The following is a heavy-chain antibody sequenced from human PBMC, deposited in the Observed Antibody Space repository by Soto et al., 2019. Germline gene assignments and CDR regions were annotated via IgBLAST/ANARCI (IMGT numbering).Heavy chain of an antibody. Sequence: VGSLRLSCTGSGFTFSSYEMTWVRQAPGKGLEWISYITSGGTTYYADSAKGRFTISRDNAKNSLYLHLNSLTAEDTAIYYCARVLYATWSSFDYWGQGTLVTVSS. D-gene: IGHD1-26*01. CDR1: GFTFSSYE. J-gene: IGHJ4*02. CDR3: ARVLYATWSSFDY. V-gene: IGHV3-48*03. CDR2: ITSGGTT.